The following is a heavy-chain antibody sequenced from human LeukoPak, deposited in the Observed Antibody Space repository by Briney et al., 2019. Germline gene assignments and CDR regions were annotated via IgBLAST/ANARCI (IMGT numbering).Heavy chain of an antibody. Sequence: SETLSLTCTVSGGSISSYYWSWIRQPPGKGLEWIGYIYYSGSTNYNPSLKSRVTISVDTSKNQFSLKLSSVTAADTAVYYCARVPWGSYGMDVRGQGTTVTVSS. CDR1: GGSISSYY. D-gene: IGHD7-27*01. V-gene: IGHV4-59*01. CDR2: IYYSGST. CDR3: ARVPWGSYGMDV. J-gene: IGHJ6*02.